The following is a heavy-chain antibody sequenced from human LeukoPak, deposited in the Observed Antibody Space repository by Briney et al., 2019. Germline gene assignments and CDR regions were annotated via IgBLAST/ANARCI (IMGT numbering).Heavy chain of an antibody. CDR2: ISGSGRST. CDR1: GFTFSGYA. Sequence: GGSLRLSCAASGFTFSGYAMSWVRQAPGKGLEWVSGISGSGRSTYYADSVKGRFIISRDNSKNTVYLQMNSLRADDTAVYYCAKDLRGEDHSSWFSDWGQGTLVTVSS. D-gene: IGHD6-13*01. CDR3: AKDLRGEDHSSWFSD. J-gene: IGHJ4*02. V-gene: IGHV3-23*01.